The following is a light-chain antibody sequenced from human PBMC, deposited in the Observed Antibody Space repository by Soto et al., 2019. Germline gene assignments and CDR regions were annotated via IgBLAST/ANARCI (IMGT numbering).Light chain of an antibody. CDR3: QQYNHWPLS. CDR2: AAA. Sequence: TVMTQSPATLSVSPGERATLSCRASQGLGTNLAWYQQRPGQAPRLLIYAAATRATGVPARFSGSGSETEFTHTITTLQSEDFAVYYCQQYNHWPLSVGVGTKVQIK. V-gene: IGKV3-15*01. CDR1: QGLGTN. J-gene: IGKJ4*01.